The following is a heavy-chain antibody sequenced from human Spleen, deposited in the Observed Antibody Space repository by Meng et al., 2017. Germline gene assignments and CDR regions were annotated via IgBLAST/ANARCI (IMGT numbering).Heavy chain of an antibody. V-gene: IGHV3-30*04. D-gene: IGHD6-6*01. CDR2: ISYDGSNK. CDR3: AREEELAY. CDR1: GFTFSSYA. J-gene: IGHJ4*02. Sequence: GESLKISCAASGFTFSSYAMHWVRQAPGKGLEWVAVISYDGSNKYYADSVKGRFTISRDNSKNTLYLQMNSLRAEDTAVYYCAREEELAYWGQGTLVTVSS.